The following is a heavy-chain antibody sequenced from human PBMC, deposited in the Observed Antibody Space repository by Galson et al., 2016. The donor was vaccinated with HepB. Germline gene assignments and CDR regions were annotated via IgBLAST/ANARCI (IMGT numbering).Heavy chain of an antibody. CDR2: IQRKSDGGRA. J-gene: IGHJ4*02. D-gene: IGHD1-1*01. CDR1: GLTFIDTW. Sequence: SLRLSCAASGLTFIDTWMSWVRQAPGKGLEWVGRIQRKSDGGRAADAAHVRGRFTVSRDDSKNTLYLQMNNLNSEDTGVYDCTTDWVNQGVTTGLGDYWGQGTLVTVSS. V-gene: IGHV3-15*01. CDR3: TTDWVNQGVTTGLGDY.